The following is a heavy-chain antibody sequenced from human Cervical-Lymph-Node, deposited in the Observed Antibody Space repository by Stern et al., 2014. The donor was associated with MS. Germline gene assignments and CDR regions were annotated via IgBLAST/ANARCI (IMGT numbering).Heavy chain of an antibody. J-gene: IGHJ6*02. CDR1: GFTFSSYS. CDR2: ISSSSSYI. Sequence: EVQLVASGGGLVKPGGSLRLSCAASGFTFSSYSMNWVRQAPGQGLEWVSSISSSSSYIYYADSVKGRFTISRDNAKNSLYLQMNSLRAEDTAVYYCARDTRFYGMDVWGQGTTVTVSS. CDR3: ARDTRFYGMDV. V-gene: IGHV3-21*01.